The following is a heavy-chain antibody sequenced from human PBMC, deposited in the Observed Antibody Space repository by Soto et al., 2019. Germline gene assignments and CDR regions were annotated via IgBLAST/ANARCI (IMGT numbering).Heavy chain of an antibody. D-gene: IGHD2-21*02. Sequence: QVQLVESGGGVVQPRRSLRLSCAASGFTFSSYAMHWVRQAPGKGLEWVAVISYDGSNKYYADSVKGRFTISRDNSKNTLYLQMNSLRAEDTAVYYCARGGDHTPFDPWGHGTLVTVSS. CDR1: GFTFSSYA. J-gene: IGHJ5*02. CDR2: ISYDGSNK. V-gene: IGHV3-30-3*01. CDR3: ARGGDHTPFDP.